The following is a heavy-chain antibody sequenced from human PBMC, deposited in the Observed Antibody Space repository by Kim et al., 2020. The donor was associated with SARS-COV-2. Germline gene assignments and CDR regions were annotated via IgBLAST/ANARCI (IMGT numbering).Heavy chain of an antibody. J-gene: IGHJ6*02. CDR2: VSGTGGRT. D-gene: IGHD6-19*01. CDR1: GFPLSTYA. Sequence: GGSLRLSCVASGFPLSTYAMRWVRQAPGKGLECVAVVSGTGGRTEYADSVKGRYIVSRDNSKNTMYLEIHNLRPEDTAVYYCAKSPSAWGNYYNVDIWGQGTTVAVSS. V-gene: IGHV3-23*01. CDR3: AKSPSAWGNYYNVDI.